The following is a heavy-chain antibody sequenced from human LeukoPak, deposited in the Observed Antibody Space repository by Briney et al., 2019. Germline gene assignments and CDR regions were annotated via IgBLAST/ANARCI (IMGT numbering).Heavy chain of an antibody. J-gene: IGHJ4*02. V-gene: IGHV4-30-2*01. CDR2: IYHSGST. D-gene: IGHD1-26*01. CDR3: ARDDGSSGVDH. Sequence: SETLSLTCAVSGGSISSGGYSWSWIRQPPGKGLEWIGYIYHSGSTYYNPSLKSRVTISVDRSKNQFSLSLTSMTAADTAVYYCARDDGSSGVDHWGQGTLVTVSS. CDR1: GGSISSGGYS.